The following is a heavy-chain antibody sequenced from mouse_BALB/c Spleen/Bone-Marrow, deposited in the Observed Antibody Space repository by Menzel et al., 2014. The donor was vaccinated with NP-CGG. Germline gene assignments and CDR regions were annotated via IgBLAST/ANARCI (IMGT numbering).Heavy chain of an antibody. CDR2: IDPANGNT. V-gene: IGHV14-3*02. CDR3: ATTDSSGVFAY. J-gene: IGHJ3*01. D-gene: IGHD3-2*01. CDR1: GFNIXDTY. Sequence: VQLQQSGAELVKAGASVKLSCTASGFNIXDTYMHWVKQRPEQGLEWIGRIDPANGNTKYDPKFQGKATITADTSSNTAYLQLSSLTSEDTAVYYCATTDSSGVFAYWGQGTLVTVSA.